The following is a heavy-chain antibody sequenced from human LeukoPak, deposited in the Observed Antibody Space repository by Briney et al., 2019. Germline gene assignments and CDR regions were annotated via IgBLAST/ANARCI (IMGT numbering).Heavy chain of an antibody. CDR2: IWYDGSNK. V-gene: IGHV3-30*02. CDR1: GFTFSSYG. D-gene: IGHD2-2*01. J-gene: IGHJ3*02. Sequence: PGGSLRLSCAASGFTFSSYGMHWVRQAPGKGLEWVAFIWYDGSNKYYADSVKGRFTIPRDNSKNTLYLQMNSLRDEDTAVYYCAKAGWILGYCSSTSCAPPDIWGPGTMVTVSS. CDR3: AKAGWILGYCSSTSCAPPDI.